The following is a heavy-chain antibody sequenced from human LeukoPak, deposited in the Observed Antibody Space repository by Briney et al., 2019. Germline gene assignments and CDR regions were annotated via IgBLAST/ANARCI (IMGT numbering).Heavy chain of an antibody. CDR3: ARARDLGWGTVDYFDY. J-gene: IGHJ4*02. Sequence: SQTLSLTCTVSGDSISIGSYYWSWIRQPPGKGLEWIGYIYYSGSTNYNPSLKSRVTISVDTSKNQFSLKLSSVTAADTAVYYCARARDLGWGTVDYFDYWGQGTLVTVSS. D-gene: IGHD3-3*01. V-gene: IGHV4-61*01. CDR2: IYYSGST. CDR1: GDSISIGSYY.